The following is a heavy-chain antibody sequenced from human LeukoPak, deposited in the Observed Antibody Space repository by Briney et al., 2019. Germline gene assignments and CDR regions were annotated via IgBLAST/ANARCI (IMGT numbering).Heavy chain of an antibody. V-gene: IGHV3-7*01. J-gene: IGHJ4*02. CDR1: GFTFSTYW. CDR2: IKQDGSEK. D-gene: IGHD6-13*01. CDR3: ARVGSSWYNFDY. Sequence: GGSLRLSCAASGFTFSTYWMSWVRQAPGKGLEWVANIKQDGSEKYYVDSVKGRFSISRDNAKNSLYLQMNSLRAEDTAVYYCARVGSSWYNFDYWGQGTLVTVSS.